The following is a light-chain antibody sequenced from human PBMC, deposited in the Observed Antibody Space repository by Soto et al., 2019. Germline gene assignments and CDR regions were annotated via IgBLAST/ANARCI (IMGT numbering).Light chain of an antibody. CDR1: QDIRNY. CDR3: LQDYTYPRS. CDR2: VAS. V-gene: IGKV1-6*01. J-gene: IGKJ1*01. Sequence: AIQMTQSPSFLSASVGDEVTITCRASQDIRNYLGWYQQKPGKAPKVLIYVASSLQSGVPPRFSGSGSDTDFTLTISSLQPEDSATYYCLQDYTYPRSFGQGTKVEIK.